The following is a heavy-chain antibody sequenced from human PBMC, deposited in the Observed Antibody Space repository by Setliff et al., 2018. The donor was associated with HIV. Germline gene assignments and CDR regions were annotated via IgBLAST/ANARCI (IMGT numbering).Heavy chain of an antibody. V-gene: IGHV4-59*12. CDR1: GGSISSYY. CDR2: INSSGTT. Sequence: SETLSLTCTVSGGSISSYYWSWIRQPPGKGLEWIGYINSSGTTNYNPSLKSRVTMSVDTSKNQFSLKLSSVTAADTAVYYCARDNYQLYYYDSSGYMSWFDPWGQGTLVTVSS. J-gene: IGHJ5*02. D-gene: IGHD3-22*01. CDR3: ARDNYQLYYYDSSGYMSWFDP.